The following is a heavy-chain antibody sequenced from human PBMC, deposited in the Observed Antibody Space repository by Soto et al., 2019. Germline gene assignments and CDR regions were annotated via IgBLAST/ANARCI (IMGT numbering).Heavy chain of an antibody. V-gene: IGHV3-66*01. CDR3: ARVVDYGSGSDETLYYYYYMDV. CDR2: IYSGGST. D-gene: IGHD3-10*01. CDR1: GFTVSSNY. J-gene: IGHJ6*03. Sequence: EVQLVESGGGLVQPGGSLRLSCAASGFTVSSNYMSWVRQAPGKGLEWVSVIYSGGSTYYADSVKGRFTISRDNSKNTLYLQMNSLRADDTAVYYCARVVDYGSGSDETLYYYYYMDVWGKGTTVTVSS.